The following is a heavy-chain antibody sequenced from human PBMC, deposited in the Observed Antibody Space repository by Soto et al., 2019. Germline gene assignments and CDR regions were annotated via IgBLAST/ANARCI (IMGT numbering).Heavy chain of an antibody. CDR1: GYSFTSYW. Sequence: GESLKISCKGSGYSFTSYWIGWVRQMPGKGLDWMGIIYPCDSDTRYSPSFQGQVTISAXTXIXXXYXQXXXLKASDTAMYYCARTDTAMAAYYFDYWGQGTLVTVSS. V-gene: IGHV5-51*01. D-gene: IGHD5-18*01. CDR2: IYPCDSDT. J-gene: IGHJ4*02. CDR3: ARTDTAMAAYYFDY.